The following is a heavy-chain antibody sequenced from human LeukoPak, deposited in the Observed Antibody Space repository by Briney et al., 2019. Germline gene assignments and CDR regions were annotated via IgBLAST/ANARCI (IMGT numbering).Heavy chain of an antibody. V-gene: IGHV1-18*01. D-gene: IGHD1-14*01. CDR2: ISADNGYT. Sequence: ASVKVSCKASGYTFTTYGIIWVRQPPGQGLEWMGWISADNGYTNYAQNLQGRVTMTTDTSTSTAYMELRSLRSDDTAAYYCVVIRAPEGWGQGTLVTVSS. CDR3: VVIRAPEG. J-gene: IGHJ4*02. CDR1: GYTFTTYG.